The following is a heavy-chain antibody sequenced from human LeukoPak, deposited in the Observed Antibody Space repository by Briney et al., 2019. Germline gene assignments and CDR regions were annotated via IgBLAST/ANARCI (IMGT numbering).Heavy chain of an antibody. CDR3: AGPSTYYDFWSGLN. CDR1: GFTFSSYW. V-gene: IGHV3-7*01. CDR2: IKQDGSEK. Sequence: PGGSLRLSCAASGFTFSSYWMSWVRQAPGKGLVWVANIKQDGSEKYYVDSVKGRFTISRDNAKNSLYLQMNSMRAEDTAVCYCAGPSTYYDFWSGLNWGQGPLVTVSS. D-gene: IGHD3-3*01. J-gene: IGHJ4*02.